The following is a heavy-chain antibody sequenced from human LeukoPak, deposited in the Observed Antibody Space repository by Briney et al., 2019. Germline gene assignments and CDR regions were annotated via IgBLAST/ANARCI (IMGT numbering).Heavy chain of an antibody. V-gene: IGHV4-39*07. CDR3: ARDIAAAAFFDY. Sequence: SETLSLTCTVSGGSISSSSDYWGWIRQPPGKGLEWIGSIYYSGSTYYNPSLKSRVTISVDTSKNQFSLKLSSVTAADTAVYYCARDIAAAAFFDYWGQGTLVTVSS. CDR1: GGSISSSSDY. J-gene: IGHJ4*02. D-gene: IGHD6-13*01. CDR2: IYYSGST.